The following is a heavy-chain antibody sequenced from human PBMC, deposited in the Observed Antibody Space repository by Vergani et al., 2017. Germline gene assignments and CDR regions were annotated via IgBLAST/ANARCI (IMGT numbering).Heavy chain of an antibody. CDR2: INTNGDYT. V-gene: IGHV3-23*01. D-gene: IGHD2-21*02. Sequence: EVQLLESGGDLVQPGGSLRLSCAASGFSFTTYAMSWVRQAPGKGLEWVSTINTNGDYTRYGDSVKGRFTISRDNSKSTLYLQMNSLRAEDTAIYYCARDCPGGGGDCSAGWYFDLWGRGTLVTVSS. CDR3: ARDCPGGGGDCSAGWYFDL. CDR1: GFSFTTYA. J-gene: IGHJ2*01.